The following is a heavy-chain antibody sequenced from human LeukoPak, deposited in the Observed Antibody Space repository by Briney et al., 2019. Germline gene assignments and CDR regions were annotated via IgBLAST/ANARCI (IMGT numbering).Heavy chain of an antibody. CDR3: ARGGLEMATIYFDY. J-gene: IGHJ4*02. D-gene: IGHD5-24*01. Sequence: PGGSLRLSCAASGFTFSSYSMNWVRQAPGKGLEWVSVIYSGGGTYYADSVKGRFTISRDNSKNTLYLQMNSLRAEDTAVYYCARGGLEMATIYFDYWGQGTLVTVSS. CDR1: GFTFSSYS. CDR2: IYSGGGT. V-gene: IGHV3-53*01.